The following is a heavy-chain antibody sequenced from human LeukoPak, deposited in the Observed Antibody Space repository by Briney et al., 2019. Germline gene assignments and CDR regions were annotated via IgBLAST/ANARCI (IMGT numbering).Heavy chain of an antibody. CDR1: GFTFNNYV. Sequence: PGGSLRLSCAASGFTFNNYVMCWVRQAPGKGLEWVSAISVSGGGTYYADSVKGRFTISRDNSKNTLYVQMHSLRAEDTAVYYCVKGMAAAYYFDCWGQGTLVTVSS. D-gene: IGHD6-13*01. CDR2: ISVSGGGT. CDR3: VKGMAAAYYFDC. J-gene: IGHJ4*02. V-gene: IGHV3-23*01.